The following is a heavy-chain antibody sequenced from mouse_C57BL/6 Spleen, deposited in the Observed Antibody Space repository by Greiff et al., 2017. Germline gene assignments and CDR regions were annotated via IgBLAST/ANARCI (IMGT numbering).Heavy chain of an antibody. CDR2: INYDGSST. J-gene: IGHJ4*01. CDR1: GFTFSDYY. CDR3: ARDHPHYAMDY. V-gene: IGHV5-16*01. Sequence: DVKLVESEGGLVQPGSSMKLSCTASGFTFSDYYMAWVRQVPGKGLEWVGNINYDGSSTYYLDSLKSRFIISRDNAKNILYLQMSSLKSENTATYYCARDHPHYAMDYWGQGTSVTVSA.